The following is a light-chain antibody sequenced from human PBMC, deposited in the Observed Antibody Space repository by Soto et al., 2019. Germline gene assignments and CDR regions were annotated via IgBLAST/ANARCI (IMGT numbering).Light chain of an antibody. CDR3: LQDYNYPFS. V-gene: IGKV1-6*01. Sequence: IQMTQSPSTLSAYVGDRVTITCRASQSVSIDLAWYQQRPGKAPKLLIYGASSLQSGVPSRFSGSGSGTDFTLTISSLQPEDFATYYCLQDYNYPFSFGPGTKVDIK. J-gene: IGKJ3*01. CDR1: QSVSID. CDR2: GAS.